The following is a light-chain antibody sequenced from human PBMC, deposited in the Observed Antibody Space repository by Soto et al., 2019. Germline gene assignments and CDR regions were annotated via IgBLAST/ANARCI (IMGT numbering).Light chain of an antibody. CDR1: ESVDRY. V-gene: IGKV3-11*01. CDR2: DGF. CDR3: QQRARWPST. J-gene: IGKJ2*02. Sequence: VLTQSPDILSLTPGQTATLSRRASESVDRYVAWYQQKAGQAPRLLIYDGFTRATGVAARFSGSGSATDFTLTISSLEPEDFAVYYCQQRARWPSTFGPGSKVDIK.